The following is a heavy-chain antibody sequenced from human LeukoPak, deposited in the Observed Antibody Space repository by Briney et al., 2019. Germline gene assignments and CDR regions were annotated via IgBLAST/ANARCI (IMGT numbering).Heavy chain of an antibody. Sequence: PGGSLRLSCAASGFTFSNAWMSWVRQAPGKGLEWVSGISWNSGSIGYADSVKGRFTISRDNARNSLYLQMNSLRAEDMALYYCAKASGWELENNWFDPWGQGTLVTVSS. CDR3: AKASGWELENNWFDP. CDR1: GFTFSNAW. CDR2: ISWNSGSI. V-gene: IGHV3-9*03. D-gene: IGHD1-26*01. J-gene: IGHJ5*02.